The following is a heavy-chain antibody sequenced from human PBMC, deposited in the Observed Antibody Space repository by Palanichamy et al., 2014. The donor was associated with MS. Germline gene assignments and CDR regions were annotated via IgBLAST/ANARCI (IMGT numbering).Heavy chain of an antibody. Sequence: QVQLQESGPGLVKPSETLSLTCAVSGYSISSGYYWGWIRQPPGKGLEWIGSIYHSGSTYYNPSLKSRVTISVDTSKNQFSLKLSSVTAADTAVYYCARDPAAISRGRDYWGQGTLVTVSS. CDR2: IYHSGST. J-gene: IGHJ4*02. V-gene: IGHV4-38-2*02. CDR3: ARDPAAISRGRDY. CDR1: GYSISSGYY. D-gene: IGHD2-2*02.